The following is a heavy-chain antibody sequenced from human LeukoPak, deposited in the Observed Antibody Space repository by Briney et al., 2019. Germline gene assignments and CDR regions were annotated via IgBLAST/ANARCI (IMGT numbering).Heavy chain of an antibody. V-gene: IGHV3-30*02. Sequence: GGSLRLSCAASGFTFSSYGMHWVRQAPGKGLEWVAFIRYDGSNKYYADSVKGRFTISRDNSKNTPYLQMNSLRAEDTAVYYCAKDQKDSSSSLDYWGQGTLVTVSS. CDR2: IRYDGSNK. CDR1: GFTFSSYG. CDR3: AKDQKDSSSSLDY. D-gene: IGHD6-6*01. J-gene: IGHJ4*02.